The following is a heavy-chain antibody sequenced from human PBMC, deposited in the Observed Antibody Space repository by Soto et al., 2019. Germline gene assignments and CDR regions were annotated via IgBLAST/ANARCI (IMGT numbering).Heavy chain of an antibody. D-gene: IGHD2-8*01. J-gene: IGHJ6*02. CDR1: GGTFSSYA. V-gene: IGHV1-69*13. CDR3: ARERSVMGYYYYGMDV. CDR2: IIPTFGTA. Sequence: VASVKVSCKASGGTFSSYAISWVRQAPGQGLEWMGGIIPTFGTANYAQKFQGRVTITADESTSTAYMELSSLRSEDTAVYYCARERSVMGYYYYGMDVWGQGTTVTVSS.